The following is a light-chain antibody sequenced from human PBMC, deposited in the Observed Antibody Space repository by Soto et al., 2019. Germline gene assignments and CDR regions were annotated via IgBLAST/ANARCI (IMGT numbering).Light chain of an antibody. J-gene: IGKJ4*01. V-gene: IGKV3-20*01. CDR3: QQYGSSPLT. CDR2: DAS. CDR1: QSISGRY. Sequence: PGDRASLSCRASQSISGRYLAWYQQKPGQAPRLLIYDASSSDTGIPDRFSGSGSGTDFILTISRLAPEDFAVYYCQQYGSSPLTFGGGTKVEIK.